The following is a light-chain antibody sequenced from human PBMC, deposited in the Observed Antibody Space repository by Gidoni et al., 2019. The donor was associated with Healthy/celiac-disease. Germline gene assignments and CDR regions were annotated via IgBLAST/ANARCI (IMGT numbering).Light chain of an antibody. J-gene: IGKJ1*01. V-gene: IGKV3-11*01. CDR2: DAS. Sequence: EIVWTQSPATLSLSPGERATLSCRASQSVSSYLAWYQQKPGQAHRLLIYDASNRATGIPARFSGSGSGTDFTLTISSLEPEDFAVYYCQQRSNWPPWTFGQGTKVEIK. CDR1: QSVSSY. CDR3: QQRSNWPPWT.